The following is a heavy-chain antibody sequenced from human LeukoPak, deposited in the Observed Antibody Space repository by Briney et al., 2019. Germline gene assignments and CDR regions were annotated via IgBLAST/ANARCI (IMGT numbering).Heavy chain of an antibody. Sequence: SVKVSCKASGGTFSSYAISWVRQAPGQGLEWMGGIIPIFGTANYAQKFQGRVTITADESTSTAYMELSSLRSEDTAVYYCARSNCSSTSCYNWFDPGAREPWSPSPQ. CDR1: GGTFSSYA. D-gene: IGHD2-2*01. CDR3: ARSNCSSTSCYNWFDP. J-gene: IGHJ5*02. CDR2: IIPIFGTA. V-gene: IGHV1-69*01.